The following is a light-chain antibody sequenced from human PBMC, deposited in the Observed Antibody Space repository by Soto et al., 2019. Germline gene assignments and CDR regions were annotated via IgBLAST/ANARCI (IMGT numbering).Light chain of an antibody. J-gene: IGLJ2*01. Sequence: SYELTQPPSVSVSPGQTARINCSGDALPKQYAYWYQQKPGQAPVLVIYKDSERPSGIPERFSGSSSGTTVTLTISGVRAEDEADYYCQSAESSVVFGGGTKLTVL. CDR2: KDS. V-gene: IGLV3-25*03. CDR3: QSAESSVV. CDR1: ALPKQY.